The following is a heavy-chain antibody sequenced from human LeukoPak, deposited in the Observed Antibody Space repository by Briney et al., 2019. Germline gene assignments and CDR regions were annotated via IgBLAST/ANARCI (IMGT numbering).Heavy chain of an antibody. D-gene: IGHD4-17*01. CDR2: ISSSSSYI. CDR1: GFTFSSYS. J-gene: IGHJ4*02. CDR3: ARENGEAFDY. Sequence: GGSLRLSCAASGFTFSSYSMNWVRQAPGKGLEWVSSISSSSSYIYYADSVKGRFTISRDNAKNSLYLQMNSLRAEDAAAYYCARENGEAFDYWGQGTLVTVSS. V-gene: IGHV3-21*01.